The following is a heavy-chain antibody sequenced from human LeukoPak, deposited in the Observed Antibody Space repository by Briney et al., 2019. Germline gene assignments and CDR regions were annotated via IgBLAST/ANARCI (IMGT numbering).Heavy chain of an antibody. CDR3: ARDAYSGSYNDY. Sequence: SETLSLTCTVSGGSISSSSYYWGWIRQPPGKGLEWIGSIYYSGSTYYNPSLKSRVTISVDTSKNQFSLKLSSVTAADTAVYYCARDAYSGSYNDYRGQGTLVTVSS. CDR2: IYYSGST. CDR1: GGSISSSSYY. D-gene: IGHD1-26*01. J-gene: IGHJ4*02. V-gene: IGHV4-39*02.